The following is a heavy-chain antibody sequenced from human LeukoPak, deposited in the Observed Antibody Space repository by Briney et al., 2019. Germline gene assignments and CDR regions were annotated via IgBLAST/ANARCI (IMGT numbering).Heavy chain of an antibody. CDR3: ARETTGDPFDY. CDR1: GFTFSSYW. V-gene: IGHV3-7*01. D-gene: IGHD7-27*01. Sequence: GGSLRLSCAASGFTFSSYWMSWVRQAPGKGLEWVANIKQDGSEKYYVDSVKGRFTISRGNAKNSLYLQMNSLRAEDTALYYCARETTGDPFDYWGQGTLVTVSS. CDR2: IKQDGSEK. J-gene: IGHJ4*02.